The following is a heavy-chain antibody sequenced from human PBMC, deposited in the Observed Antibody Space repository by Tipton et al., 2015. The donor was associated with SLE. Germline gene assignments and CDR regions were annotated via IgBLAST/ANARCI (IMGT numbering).Heavy chain of an antibody. CDR2: INHRGST. Sequence: TLSLTCAVYGGSISSSSSYYWAWIRQPPGKGVEWIGEINHRGSTNYNPSLKSRVTISVDTSKNQFSLKLRSVTAADTAVYYCARNPTYSTWGWFDPWGQGTLVTVSS. J-gene: IGHJ5*02. CDR3: ARNPTYSTWGWFDP. V-gene: IGHV4-34*01. D-gene: IGHD3-16*01. CDR1: GGSISSSSSYY.